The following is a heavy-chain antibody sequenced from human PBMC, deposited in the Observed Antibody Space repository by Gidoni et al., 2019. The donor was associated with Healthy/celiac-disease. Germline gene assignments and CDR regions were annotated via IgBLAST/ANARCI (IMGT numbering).Heavy chain of an antibody. V-gene: IGHV3-30*18. CDR2: ISYDGSNK. CDR3: AKDGGVWYSPYYFYY. J-gene: IGHJ4*02. Sequence: GAVISYDGSNKYYADSVKGRFTISRDNSKNTLSLQMDSLRAEDTAVYYCAKDGGVWYSPYYFYYWGQGTLVTVSS. D-gene: IGHD2-8*02.